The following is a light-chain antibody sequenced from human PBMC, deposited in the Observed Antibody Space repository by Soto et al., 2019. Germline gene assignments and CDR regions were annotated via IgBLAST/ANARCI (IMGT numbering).Light chain of an antibody. CDR1: NIGSKT. Sequence: SSELTQPLSVSVALGQTARITCGGNNIGSKTVHWYQQKPGQAPVLVIYRDTNRPSGIPERFSGSNSGNTATLTISRAHAEDEADYYCQVWDSSTACIFGTGTKLTVL. J-gene: IGLJ1*01. V-gene: IGLV3-9*01. CDR3: QVWDSSTACI. CDR2: RDT.